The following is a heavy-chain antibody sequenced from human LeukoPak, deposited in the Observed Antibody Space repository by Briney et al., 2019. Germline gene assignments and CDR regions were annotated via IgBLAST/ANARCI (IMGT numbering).Heavy chain of an antibody. CDR3: ARYSTTTFINSYAFDI. CDR1: GGSISSYY. D-gene: IGHD2/OR15-2a*01. J-gene: IGHJ3*02. V-gene: IGHV4-4*07. CDR2: IYTSGST. Sequence: SETLSLTCTVSGGSISSYYWSWIRQPAGKGLEWIGRIYTSGSTNYNPSLESRVTISIDTSENQFSLKLSSVTAADTAVYYCARYSTTTFINSYAFDIWGQGTMVTVSS.